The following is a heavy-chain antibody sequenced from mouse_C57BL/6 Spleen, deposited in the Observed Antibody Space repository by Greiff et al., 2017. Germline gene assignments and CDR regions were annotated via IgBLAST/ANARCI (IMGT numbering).Heavy chain of an antibody. CDR2: ISDGGSYT. CDR3: ARERGYDGYPYFDY. V-gene: IGHV5-4*01. CDR1: GFTFSSYA. Sequence: EVMLVESGGGLVKPGGSLKLSCAASGFTFSSYAMSWVRQTPEKRLEWVATISDGGSYTYYPDNVKGRFTISRDNAKNNLYLQMSHLKSEDTAMYYCARERGYDGYPYFDYWGQGTTLTVSS. J-gene: IGHJ2*01. D-gene: IGHD2-3*01.